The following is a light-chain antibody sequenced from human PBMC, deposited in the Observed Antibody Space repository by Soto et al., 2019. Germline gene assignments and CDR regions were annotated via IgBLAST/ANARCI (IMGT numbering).Light chain of an antibody. J-gene: IGKJ1*01. CDR3: LQDQAYPWT. CDR1: QGIRYN. CDR2: DTF. V-gene: IGKV1-17*01. Sequence: DIQMTQSPSSLSASVGARVTITCRASQGIRYNLGWYQQRPGKAPERLIYDTFTLASGVPSRFSGSGSGTEFTLTIASLQPEDVATYYCLQDQAYPWTFGPGTKVELK.